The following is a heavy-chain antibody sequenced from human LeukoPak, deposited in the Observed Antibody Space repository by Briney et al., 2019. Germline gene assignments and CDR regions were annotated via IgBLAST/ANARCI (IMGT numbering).Heavy chain of an antibody. D-gene: IGHD3-16*01. Sequence: GGSLRLSCAASGFTFSSYAMHWVRQAPGKGLEWVAVIWYGGSNKYYADSVKGRFSISRDNSKNTLYLEMNSLRAEDTAVYYCARDQGAWGYGYNFDYWGQGTLVTVSS. CDR2: IWYGGSNK. CDR3: ARDQGAWGYGYNFDY. J-gene: IGHJ4*02. CDR1: GFTFSSYA. V-gene: IGHV3-33*08.